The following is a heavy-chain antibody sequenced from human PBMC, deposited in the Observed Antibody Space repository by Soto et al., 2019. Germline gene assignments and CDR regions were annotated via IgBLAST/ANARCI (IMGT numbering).Heavy chain of an antibody. Sequence: QMQLQESGPGLVKPSETLSLTCTVSGGSISSSSYYWGWIRQSPGKGLEWIGSIYYAGDTQYNPSLKSRVTLSVDRPNNQCSLEVTSVTAADTAVYYCARQDATMGYYAFWSGFPVAHWGQGTLVTVSS. CDR3: ARQDATMGYYAFWSGFPVAH. CDR2: IYYAGDT. CDR1: GGSISSSSYY. J-gene: IGHJ4*02. V-gene: IGHV4-39*01. D-gene: IGHD3-3*01.